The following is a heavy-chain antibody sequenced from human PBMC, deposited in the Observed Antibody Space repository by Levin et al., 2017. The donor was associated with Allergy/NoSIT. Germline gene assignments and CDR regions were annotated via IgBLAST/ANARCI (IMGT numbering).Heavy chain of an antibody. CDR3: ARVAGYSYGYYFDY. Sequence: LRLSCAVSGGSISSGGYSWSWIRQPPGKGLEWIGNIYLSGSTYYNPSLESRVTISVDRSKNQFSLNLSSVTAADTAVYYCARVAGYSYGYYFDYWGQGTLVTVSS. CDR1: GGSISSGGYS. J-gene: IGHJ4*02. CDR2: IYLSGST. V-gene: IGHV4-30-2*01. D-gene: IGHD5-18*01.